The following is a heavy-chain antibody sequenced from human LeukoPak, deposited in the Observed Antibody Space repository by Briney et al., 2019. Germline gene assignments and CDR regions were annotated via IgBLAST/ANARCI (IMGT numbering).Heavy chain of an antibody. CDR2: IYSGGST. V-gene: IGHV3-53*01. D-gene: IGHD4-17*01. CDR1: GFTVSHNY. Sequence: GGSLRLSCAASGFTVSHNYMSWVRQAPGRGLEWVSVIYSGGSTYYADPVKGRFTIFRDNSKNTLYLQMNTLRAEDTAVYYCATRMVTTWAFDYWGQGTLVTVSS. J-gene: IGHJ4*02. CDR3: ATRMVTTWAFDY.